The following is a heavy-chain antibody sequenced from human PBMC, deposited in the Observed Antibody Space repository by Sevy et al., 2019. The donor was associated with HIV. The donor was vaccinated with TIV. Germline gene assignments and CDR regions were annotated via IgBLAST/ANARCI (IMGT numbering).Heavy chain of an antibody. CDR2: IIPIFGTA. J-gene: IGHJ4*02. V-gene: IGHV1-69*13. D-gene: IGHD2-15*01. CDR3: ARDPEYGGNPYFDY. Sequence: ASVKVSCKASGGTFSSYAISWVRQAPGQGLEWMGGIIPIFGTANYAQKFQGRVTITADESTSTAYMELSSLRSEDTTVYYCARDPEYGGNPYFDYWGQGTLVTVSS. CDR1: GGTFSSYA.